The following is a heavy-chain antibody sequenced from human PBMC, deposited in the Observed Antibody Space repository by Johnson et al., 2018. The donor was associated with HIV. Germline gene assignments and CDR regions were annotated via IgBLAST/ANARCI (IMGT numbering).Heavy chain of an antibody. CDR1: GFTFSSYA. CDR2: ISYDGRNK. Sequence: QEQLVESGGGVVQPGRSLRLSCAASGFTFSSYAMHWVRQAPGKGLEWVAVISYDGRNKYYADSVKGRSTISRDNSKNTLYLQMNSLRVEDTAVYHCARGRRPWELHGFNAFDTWGQGTMVIVSS. J-gene: IGHJ3*02. D-gene: IGHD1-26*01. V-gene: IGHV3-30-3*01. CDR3: ARGRRPWELHGFNAFDT.